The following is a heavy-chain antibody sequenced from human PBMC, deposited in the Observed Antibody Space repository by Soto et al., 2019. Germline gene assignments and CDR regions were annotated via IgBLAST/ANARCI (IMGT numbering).Heavy chain of an antibody. J-gene: IGHJ4*02. CDR1: GYTFTSYG. Sequence: QVQLVQSGAEVKKPGASVKVSCKASGYTFTSYGISWVRQAPGQGLEWMGWISANNGNKNYAQKIQGRVTMTTDTSTSTAYMELRSLRSDDTAVYYCARDGRYSGSYGGYYFDYWGQGTLVTVSS. CDR2: ISANNGNK. D-gene: IGHD1-26*01. V-gene: IGHV1-18*01. CDR3: ARDGRYSGSYGGYYFDY.